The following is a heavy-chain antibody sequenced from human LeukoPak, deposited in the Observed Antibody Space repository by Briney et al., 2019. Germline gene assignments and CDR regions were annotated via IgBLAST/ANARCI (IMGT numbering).Heavy chain of an antibody. CDR2: ISSSGSTI. CDR3: ARDFYDSSGYYYVRYFQH. D-gene: IGHD3-22*01. V-gene: IGHV3-11*01. CDR1: GFTFSDYY. J-gene: IGHJ1*01. Sequence: PGGSLRLSCAASGFTFSDYYMSWIRQAPGKGLEWVSYISSSGSTIYYADSVKGLFTISRYNAKNSLYLQMNSLRAEDTAVYYCARDFYDSSGYYYVRYFQHWGQGTLVTVSS.